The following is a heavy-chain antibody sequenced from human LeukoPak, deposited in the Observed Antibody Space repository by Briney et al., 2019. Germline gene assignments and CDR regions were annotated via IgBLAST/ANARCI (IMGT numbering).Heavy chain of an antibody. Sequence: GGSLRLSCAASGFTFSGSAMHRVRQASGKGLEWVGRIRSKANSYATAYAASVKGRFTISRDDSKNTAYLQMNSLKTEDTAVYYCTRQELSGYYYWGQGTLVTVSS. V-gene: IGHV3-73*01. CDR1: GFTFSGSA. CDR3: TRQELSGYYY. D-gene: IGHD3-22*01. CDR2: IRSKANSYAT. J-gene: IGHJ4*02.